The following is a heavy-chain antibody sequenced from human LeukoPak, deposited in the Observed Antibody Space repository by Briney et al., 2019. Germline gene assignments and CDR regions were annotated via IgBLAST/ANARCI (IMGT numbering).Heavy chain of an antibody. D-gene: IGHD2-15*01. Sequence: GGSLSLSCAASGFTVSSHYMSWVRQAPGKGLEWVSVIYSGGSTYYADSVKGRFTISRDNSKNTLYLQMNSLRAEDTAVYYCARDPSLPYCSGGSCYSHYYYYGMDVWGQGTTVTVSS. J-gene: IGHJ6*02. CDR1: GFTVSSHY. V-gene: IGHV3-53*01. CDR2: IYSGGST. CDR3: ARDPSLPYCSGGSCYSHYYYYGMDV.